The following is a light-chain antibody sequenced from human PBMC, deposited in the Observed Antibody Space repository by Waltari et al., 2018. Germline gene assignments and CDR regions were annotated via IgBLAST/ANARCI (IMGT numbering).Light chain of an antibody. CDR1: SLRTYA. CDR3: SSRDPTINAVV. CDR2: STD. V-gene: IGLV3-19*01. J-gene: IGLJ2*01. Sequence: SSELTHDPAVSVALGQTVTITCQGDSLRTYAAHWYQQRPGQAPILVLFSTDDRPAGIPDRFSGSSSRDTASLTITDTQAEDEAAYYCSSRDPTINAVVFGGGTKLTVL.